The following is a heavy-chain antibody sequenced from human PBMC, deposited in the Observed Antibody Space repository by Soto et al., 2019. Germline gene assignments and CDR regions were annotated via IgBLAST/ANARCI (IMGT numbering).Heavy chain of an antibody. J-gene: IGHJ4*02. CDR3: ARDPGGTNGVYRFFDY. D-gene: IGHD2-8*01. Sequence: VGSLRLSCAASGFTFSSYWMSWVRQAPGKGLEWVANIKQDGSEKYYVDSVKGRFTISRDNAKNSLYLQMNSLRAEDTAVYYCARDPGGTNGVYRFFDYWGQGTLVTVSS. V-gene: IGHV3-7*01. CDR1: GFTFSSYW. CDR2: IKQDGSEK.